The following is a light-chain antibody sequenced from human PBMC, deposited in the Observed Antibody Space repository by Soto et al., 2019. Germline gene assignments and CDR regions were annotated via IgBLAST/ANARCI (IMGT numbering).Light chain of an antibody. CDR3: QQYETFPIT. Sequence: DIQMTQSPSSLSASVGDRVTIPCQASQDIRGYLNWYRQKPGKPPKLLIYDATNLETGVSKRFSGSGSGTHFTLTILSLQPDEIGTYYCQQYETFPITFGHGTRLEIK. J-gene: IGKJ5*01. V-gene: IGKV1-33*01. CDR1: QDIRGY. CDR2: DAT.